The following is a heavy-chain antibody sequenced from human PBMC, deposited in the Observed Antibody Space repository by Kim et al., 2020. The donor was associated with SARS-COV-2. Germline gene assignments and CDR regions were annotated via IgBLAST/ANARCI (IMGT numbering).Heavy chain of an antibody. Sequence: GGSLRLSCAASGFTVSADHMSWVRQAPGKGLEWVSLLFSDSRTFYADSVKGRFTISRDDYRNTVYLEMNSLRPDDTAAYYCARHDWFDPWGDGTRVTVSS. CDR3: ARHDWFDP. CDR2: LFSDSRT. V-gene: IGHV3-53*01. CDR1: GFTVSADH. J-gene: IGHJ5*02.